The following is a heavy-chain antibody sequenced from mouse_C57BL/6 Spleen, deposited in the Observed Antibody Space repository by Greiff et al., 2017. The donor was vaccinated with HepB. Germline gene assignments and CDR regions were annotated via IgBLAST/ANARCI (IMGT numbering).Heavy chain of an antibody. CDR2: ISDGGSYT. CDR3: AREYSNYLAWFAY. J-gene: IGHJ3*01. V-gene: IGHV5-4*01. CDR1: GFTFSSYA. D-gene: IGHD2-5*01. Sequence: EVKLVESGGGLVKPGGSLKLSCAASGFTFSSYAMSWVRQTPEKRLEWVATISDGGSYTYYPDNVKGRFTISRDNAKNNLYRQMSHLKSEDTAMYYCAREYSNYLAWFAYWGQGTLVTVSA.